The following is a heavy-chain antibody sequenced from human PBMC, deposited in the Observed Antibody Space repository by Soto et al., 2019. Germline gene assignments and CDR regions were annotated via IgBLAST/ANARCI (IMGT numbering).Heavy chain of an antibody. CDR1: GFTFNTYA. J-gene: IGHJ4*02. V-gene: IGHV3-30-3*01. D-gene: IGHD3-22*01. CDR3: ARDQTDSGGYSDS. Sequence: GSLRLSCATSGFTFNTYAMHWVRQAPGKGLELVAIISYDGSNKYYADSVKGRFTISRDNSKNTVYLQVSKLRAEDTAVYFCARDQTDSGGYSDSWGQGTLVTVSS. CDR2: ISYDGSNK.